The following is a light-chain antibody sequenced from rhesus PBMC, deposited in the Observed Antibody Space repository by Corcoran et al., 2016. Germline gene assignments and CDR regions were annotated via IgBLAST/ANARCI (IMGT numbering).Light chain of an antibody. V-gene: IGKV1S11*01. J-gene: IGKJ2*01. CDR3: LQGYSTPYS. CDR1: QSISSW. CDR2: AAA. Sequence: DIQMTQSPSSLSASVGDTVTITCRASQSISSWLDWDQQKPGKAPKRLIYAAASLESGVPSRFSGIGTGTDFTLTISSLQPEDFAAYYCLQGYSTPYSFGQGTKVEIK.